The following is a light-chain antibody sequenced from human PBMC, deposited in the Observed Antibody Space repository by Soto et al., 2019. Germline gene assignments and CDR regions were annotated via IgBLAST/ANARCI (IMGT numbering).Light chain of an antibody. CDR2: DVS. CDR1: QDIRGA. J-gene: IGKJ5*01. Sequence: AIQLTQSPSSLSASVGDRVTITCRPRQDIRGALAWYQQKPGQPPKLLIFDVSSLQSRVPSRFSGSGSGTDFALAISSLQPDDFASDYCRQFYTYTIIFGQGTRREI. CDR3: RQFYTYTII. V-gene: IGKV1-13*02.